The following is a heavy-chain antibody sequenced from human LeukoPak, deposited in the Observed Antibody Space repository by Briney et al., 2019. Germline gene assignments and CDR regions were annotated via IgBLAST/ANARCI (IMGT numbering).Heavy chain of an antibody. CDR1: GGSINSSSYY. CDR2: IFYSGNT. D-gene: IGHD6-13*01. Sequence: PSETLSLTCTGSGGSINSSSYYWGWIRQPPGKGLEWIGRIFYSGNTYDNPSLKSRVTISVDTSKNQFSLKLSSVTAADTAVYYCARTGGYSSSWYGLNYYYYYMDVWGKGTTVTISS. CDR3: ARTGGYSSSWYGLNYYYYYMDV. V-gene: IGHV4-39*01. J-gene: IGHJ6*03.